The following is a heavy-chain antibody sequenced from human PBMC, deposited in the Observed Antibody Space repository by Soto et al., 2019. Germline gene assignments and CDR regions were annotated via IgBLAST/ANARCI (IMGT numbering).Heavy chain of an antibody. CDR1: GGTSSDYA. CDR3: AGSFKYGSGTFDALDV. J-gene: IGHJ3*01. CDR2: IIPIFGTA. V-gene: IGHV1-69*01. Sequence: QVLLVQSGTEVKKPGSSVKVSCQASGGTSSDYALIWVRQAPGQGLEWMGGIIPIFGTANYAQRFQGRVSITADESSSTAYMELSSLKSEDTAVYYCAGSFKYGSGTFDALDVWGHGTIVMVSS. D-gene: IGHD3-10*01.